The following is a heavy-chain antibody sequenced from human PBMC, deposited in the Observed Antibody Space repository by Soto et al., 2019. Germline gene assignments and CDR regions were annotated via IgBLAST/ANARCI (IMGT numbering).Heavy chain of an antibody. J-gene: IGHJ4*02. CDR3: ARGKRNAPTYYDFWSGYYRFDY. D-gene: IGHD3-3*01. Sequence: PSETLSLTCAVYGGSFSGYYWSWIRQPPGKGLEWIGEINHSGSTNYNPSLKSRVTISVDTSKNQFSLKLSSVTAADKAVYYCARGKRNAPTYYDFWSGYYRFDYWGQGTLVTVSS. CDR1: GGSFSGYY. V-gene: IGHV4-34*01. CDR2: INHSGST.